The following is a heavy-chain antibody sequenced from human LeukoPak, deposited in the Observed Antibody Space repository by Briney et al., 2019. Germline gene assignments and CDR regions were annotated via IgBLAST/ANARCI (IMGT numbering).Heavy chain of an antibody. CDR1: GFTFRNYG. J-gene: IGHJ1*01. CDR3: AKEPNAYSSGWYFQD. Sequence: GGSLRLSCVTSGFTFRNYGMQWVRQAPGKGLEWAAVISHDGTTTFYADSVKGRFTISRDNSKNTLDLQMDSLRAEDTAVYFCAKEPNAYSSGWYFQDWGQGTLVTVSS. CDR2: ISHDGTTT. V-gene: IGHV3-30*18. D-gene: IGHD6-25*01.